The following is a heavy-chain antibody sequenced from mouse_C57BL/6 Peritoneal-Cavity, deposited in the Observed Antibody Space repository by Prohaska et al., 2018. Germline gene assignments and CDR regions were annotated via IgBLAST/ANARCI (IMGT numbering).Heavy chain of an antibody. V-gene: IGHV5-16*01. D-gene: IGHD1-1*01. CDR3: ARGYYGSSYDY. J-gene: IGHJ2*01. CDR1: GFTFSDYY. CDR2: INYDGSST. Sequence: NLVESEGGLVQPGSSMKLSCTASGFTFSDYYMAWVRQVPEKGLEWVANINYDGSSTYYLDSLKSRFIISRDNAKNILYLQRSSLKSEDTATYYCARGYYGSSYDYWGQGTTLTVSS.